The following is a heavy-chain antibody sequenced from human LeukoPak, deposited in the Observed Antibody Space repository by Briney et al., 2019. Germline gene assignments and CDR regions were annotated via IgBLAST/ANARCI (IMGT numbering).Heavy chain of an antibody. CDR3: ARGVYGSGMGRRAIDI. CDR1: GGSFSNYY. J-gene: IGHJ3*02. CDR2: INHSGST. V-gene: IGHV4-34*01. Sequence: SETLSLTCAVYGGSFSNYYWSWIRQPPGKGLEWIGEINHSGSTNYNSSLKSRVTISVDTSKNQFSLKLSSVTAADTAVYYCARGVYGSGMGRRAIDIWGQGTMVTVSS. D-gene: IGHD3-10*01.